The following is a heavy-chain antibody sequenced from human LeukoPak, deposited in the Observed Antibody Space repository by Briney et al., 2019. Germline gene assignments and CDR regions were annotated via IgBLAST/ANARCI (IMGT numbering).Heavy chain of an antibody. V-gene: IGHV3-48*01. Sequence: GGSLRLSCAASGFTFSAYSMNWVRQAPGKGLEWISYIGISSGNTKYADSVKGRFTISGDKAKNSLYLQMNSLRAEDTAVYYCARGDSSSWYEGFDYWGQGTLVTVSS. CDR3: ARGDSSSWYEGFDY. D-gene: IGHD6-13*01. CDR2: IGISSGNT. CDR1: GFTFSAYS. J-gene: IGHJ4*02.